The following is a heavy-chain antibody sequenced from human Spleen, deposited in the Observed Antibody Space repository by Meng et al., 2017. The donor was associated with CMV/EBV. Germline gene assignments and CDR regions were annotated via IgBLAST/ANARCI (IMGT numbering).Heavy chain of an antibody. D-gene: IGHD6-25*01. Sequence: LRLSCTVSGVSISSGGYYWSWIRQHPGKGLEWIGYIYYSGTTYYNPSLESGVIISIDTSKNQFSLRLSSVTAADTAVYYCARRADFDYWDQGTLVTVSS. J-gene: IGHJ4*02. V-gene: IGHV4-31*03. CDR3: ARRADFDY. CDR1: GVSISSGGYY. CDR2: IYYSGTT.